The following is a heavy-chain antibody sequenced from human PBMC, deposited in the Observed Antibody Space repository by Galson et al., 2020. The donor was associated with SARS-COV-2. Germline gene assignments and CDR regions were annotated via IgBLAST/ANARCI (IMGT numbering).Heavy chain of an antibody. CDR2: IYYSGNT. Sequence: SETLSLTCNVSGGSISSSSYYWGWIRQPPGKGLEWIGSIYYSGNTYYNPSPKSRVTISVDTSKNQFYLKLSSVTAADTAVYYCARTIQYYYDSSGYYRVFYFDYWGQGTLVTVSS. D-gene: IGHD3-22*01. V-gene: IGHV4-39*01. CDR3: ARTIQYYYDSSGYYRVFYFDY. J-gene: IGHJ4*02. CDR1: GGSISSSSYY.